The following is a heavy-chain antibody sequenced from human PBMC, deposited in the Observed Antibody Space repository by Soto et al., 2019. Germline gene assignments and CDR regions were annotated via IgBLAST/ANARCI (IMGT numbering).Heavy chain of an antibody. CDR1: GGSISSGGYY. J-gene: IGHJ5*02. Sequence: TLSLTCTVSGGSISSGGYYWSWIRQHPGKGLEWIGYIYYSGSTYYNPSLKSRVTISVDTSKNQFSLKLSSVTAADTAVYYCARAAGDYYDSSGYYLNWFDPWGQGTLVTVSS. CDR3: ARAAGDYYDSSGYYLNWFDP. V-gene: IGHV4-31*03. CDR2: IYYSGST. D-gene: IGHD3-22*01.